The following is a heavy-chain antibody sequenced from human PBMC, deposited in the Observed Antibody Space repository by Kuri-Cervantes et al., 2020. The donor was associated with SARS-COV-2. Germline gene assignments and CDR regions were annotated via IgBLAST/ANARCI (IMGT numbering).Heavy chain of an antibody. Sequence: GESLKISCVASGFTFSSYDMHWVRQAPGKGLEGVAFIRYDGSNKYYADSVKGRFTISRDNAKNSLYLQMNSLRAEDTALYYCTKGGVRYFDWLPTIGAYYYYYGMDVWGQGTTVTVSS. J-gene: IGHJ6*02. D-gene: IGHD3-9*01. CDR2: IRYDGSNK. V-gene: IGHV3-30*02. CDR1: GFTFSSYD. CDR3: TKGGVRYFDWLPTIGAYYYYYGMDV.